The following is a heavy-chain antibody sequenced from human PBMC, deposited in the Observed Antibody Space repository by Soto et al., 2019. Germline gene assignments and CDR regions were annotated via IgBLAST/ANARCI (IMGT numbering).Heavy chain of an antibody. D-gene: IGHD2-15*01. Sequence: PGGSLRLSCAASGFTFSSYGMHWVRQAPGKGLEWVAVISYDGSNKYYADSVKGRFTISRDNSKNTLYLQMNSLRAEDTAVYYCANLQLGYCSGGSCSPASDYWGQGTLVTVSS. CDR1: GFTFSSYG. CDR2: ISYDGSNK. CDR3: ANLQLGYCSGGSCSPASDY. V-gene: IGHV3-30*18. J-gene: IGHJ4*02.